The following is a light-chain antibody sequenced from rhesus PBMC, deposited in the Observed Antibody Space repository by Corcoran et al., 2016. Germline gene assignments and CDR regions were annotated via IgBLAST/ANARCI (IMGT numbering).Light chain of an antibody. CDR2: AIS. J-gene: IGKJ3*01. CDR1: QSISSN. CDR3: QETSDTFS. Sequence: EIVMTQSPATLSLFPGERATLSCRASQSISSNLAWYQQKPGQAPRLLIYAISNRASGTPARFSGTGSGTDFTLIISRLDPEDSALYYCQETSDTFSFGPGTKLDIK. V-gene: IGKV3-31*02.